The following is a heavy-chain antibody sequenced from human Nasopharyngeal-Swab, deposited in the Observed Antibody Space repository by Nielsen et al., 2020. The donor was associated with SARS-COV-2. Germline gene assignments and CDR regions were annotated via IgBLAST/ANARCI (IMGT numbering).Heavy chain of an antibody. D-gene: IGHD2-2*02. V-gene: IGHV3-9*01. J-gene: IGHJ4*02. CDR3: ARGSCSSTSCYTQYYFDY. CDR1: GFTFDDYA. CDR2: ISWNSGST. Sequence: SLKISCAASGFTFDDYAMHWVRQAPGKGLEWVSGISWNSGSTGYADSVKGRFTISRDNAKNSLYLQMNSLRAEDTAVYYCARGSCSSTSCYTQYYFDYWGQGTLVTVSS.